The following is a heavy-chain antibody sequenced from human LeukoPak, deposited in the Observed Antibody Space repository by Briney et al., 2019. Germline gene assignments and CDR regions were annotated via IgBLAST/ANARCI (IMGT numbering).Heavy chain of an antibody. D-gene: IGHD5-12*01. CDR2: IYYSGST. CDR3: ARFSGYDLDY. CDR1: GGSVSSGSYY. V-gene: IGHV4-61*01. J-gene: IGHJ4*02. Sequence: KPSETLSLTCTVSGGSVSSGSYYWRWIRQPPGKGLEWIGYIYYSGSTNYNPSLKSRVTISVDTSKNQFSLKLSSVTAADTAVYYCARFSGYDLDYWGQGTLVTISS.